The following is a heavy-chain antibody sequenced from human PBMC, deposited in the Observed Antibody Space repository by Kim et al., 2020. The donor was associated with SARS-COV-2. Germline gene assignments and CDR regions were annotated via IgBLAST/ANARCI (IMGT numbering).Heavy chain of an antibody. V-gene: IGHV3-74*01. CDR2: DGSIT. J-gene: IGHJ5*02. Sequence: DGSITNSADSLKGQFTVSRDNVKNTLYLEMNSLRADDTAVYYCALSNWFDPWGPGTLVTVSS. CDR3: ALSNWFDP.